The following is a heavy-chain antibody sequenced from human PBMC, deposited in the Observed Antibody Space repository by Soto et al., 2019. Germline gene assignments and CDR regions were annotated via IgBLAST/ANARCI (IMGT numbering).Heavy chain of an antibody. CDR2: IIPILGIA. J-gene: IGHJ4*02. D-gene: IGHD6-13*01. CDR3: ARGLAAAGNYFDY. Sequence: QVQLVQSGAEVKKPGSSVKVSCKASGGTFSSYTISWVRQAPGQGLEWMGRIIPILGIANYAQKFQGRVTITADKTTSTADMELSSLRSEDTAVYYCARGLAAAGNYFDYWGQGTLVTVSS. V-gene: IGHV1-69*02. CDR1: GGTFSSYT.